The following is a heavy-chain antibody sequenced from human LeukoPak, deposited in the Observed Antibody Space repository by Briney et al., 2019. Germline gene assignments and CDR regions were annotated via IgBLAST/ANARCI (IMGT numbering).Heavy chain of an antibody. D-gene: IGHD6-19*01. V-gene: IGHV1-2*02. Sequence: GASVKVSCKASGYTFTSYYMHWVRQAPGQGLEWMGWINPNSGGTNYAQKFQGRVTMTRDTSISTAYMELSRLRSDDTAVYYCASEFQNLEWLVRWGGLDYWGQGTLVTVSS. CDR3: ASEFQNLEWLVRWGGLDY. CDR2: INPNSGGT. J-gene: IGHJ4*02. CDR1: GYTFTSYY.